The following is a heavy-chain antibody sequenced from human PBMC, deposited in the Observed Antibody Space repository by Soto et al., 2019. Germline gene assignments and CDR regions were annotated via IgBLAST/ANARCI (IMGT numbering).Heavy chain of an antibody. D-gene: IGHD6-19*01. CDR1: GGTFSSYA. Sequence: QVQLVQSGAEVEKPGSSVKVSCKSSGGTFSSYAINWVRQAPGQGLEWMGGIIPLFGVPNYAQKFQGRVTITAGDSTTTAYMELSSLRAEDTAVYYCARAYSSGWSGDFDYWGQGILVTVSS. V-gene: IGHV1-69*12. J-gene: IGHJ4*02. CDR3: ARAYSSGWSGDFDY. CDR2: IIPLFGVP.